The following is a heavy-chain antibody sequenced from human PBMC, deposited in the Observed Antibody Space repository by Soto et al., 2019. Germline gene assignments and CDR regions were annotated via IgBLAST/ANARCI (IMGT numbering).Heavy chain of an antibody. CDR2: ISGSGGST. V-gene: IGHV3-23*01. Sequence: GGSLRLSCAASGFTFSSYAMSWVRQAPGKGLEWVSAISGSGGSTYYADSVKGRFTISRDNSKNTLYLQMNSLRAEDTAVYYGAKDFLRSWYEPDYWGQGTLVTVSS. CDR1: GFTFSSYA. D-gene: IGHD6-13*01. CDR3: AKDFLRSWYEPDY. J-gene: IGHJ4*02.